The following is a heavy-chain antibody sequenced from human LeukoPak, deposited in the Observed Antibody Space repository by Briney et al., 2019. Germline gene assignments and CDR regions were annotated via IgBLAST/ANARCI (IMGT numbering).Heavy chain of an antibody. D-gene: IGHD4-11*01. Sequence: SETLSLTCAVYGGSFSGYYWSWIRQPPGKGLEWIGEINHSGSTNYNPSLKSRVTISVDTSKNQFSLKLSSVTAADTAVYCCARLMTTVTTYYYYYYMDVWGKGTTVTVSS. CDR3: ARLMTTVTTYYYYYYMDV. J-gene: IGHJ6*03. CDR2: INHSGST. CDR1: GGSFSGYY. V-gene: IGHV4-34*01.